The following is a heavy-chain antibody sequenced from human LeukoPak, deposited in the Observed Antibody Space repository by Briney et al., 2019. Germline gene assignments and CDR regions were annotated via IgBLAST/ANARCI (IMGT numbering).Heavy chain of an antibody. V-gene: IGHV4-34*01. Sequence: SETLSLTCAVYGGSFSGYYWSWIRQPPGKGLEWIGEINHSGSTNYIPSLKSRVTISVDTSKNQFSLELSSVTAADTAVYYCARVPALTYYDFWSGDYWGQGTLVTVSS. J-gene: IGHJ4*02. D-gene: IGHD3-3*01. CDR2: INHSGST. CDR3: ARVPALTYYDFWSGDY. CDR1: GGSFSGYY.